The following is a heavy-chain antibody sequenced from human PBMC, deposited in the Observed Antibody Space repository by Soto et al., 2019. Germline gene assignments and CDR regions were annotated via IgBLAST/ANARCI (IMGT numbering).Heavy chain of an antibody. J-gene: IGHJ4*02. V-gene: IGHV4-30-4*01. Sequence: QVQLQESGPGLVKPSQTLSLTCTVSGGSISSGNYYWSWIRQPPGQGLEWIGFISYSVSTYYNASLKSRVTISVDTSKNQFSLNLSFVTAADTAVYYCATMGTPATGLYYFDYWGQGTLVTVSS. CDR3: ATMGTPATGLYYFDY. D-gene: IGHD1-7*01. CDR1: GGSISSGNYY. CDR2: ISYSVST.